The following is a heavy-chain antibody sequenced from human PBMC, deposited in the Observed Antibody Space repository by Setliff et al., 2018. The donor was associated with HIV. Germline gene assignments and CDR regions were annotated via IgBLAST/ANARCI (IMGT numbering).Heavy chain of an antibody. J-gene: IGHJ6*03. CDR3: ARDLRDYDYYMDV. CDR2: IIPIFGTA. CDR1: GGTFSSYA. V-gene: IGHV1-69*06. Sequence: SVKVSCKASGGTFSSYAISWVRQAPGQGLEWMGRIIPIFGTANYAQKFQGRVTITADKSTSTAYMELSSLRAEDTAVYYCARDLRDYDYYMDVWGKGTTVTVSS.